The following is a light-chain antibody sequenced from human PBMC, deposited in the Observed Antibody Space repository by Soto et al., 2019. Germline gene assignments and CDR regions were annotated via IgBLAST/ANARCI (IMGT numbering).Light chain of an antibody. Sequence: QSALTLPASVPVSPVQSITISCTGTGRDIGAYNFVSWYQQHPGKAPKLMLYDVNIRPSGVSNRFSGSKSGNTASLTISGLQAEDEADYYCTSWTTSTTMIFGGGTKVPS. CDR1: GRDIGAYNF. CDR2: DVN. J-gene: IGLJ2*01. V-gene: IGLV2-14*03. CDR3: TSWTTSTTMI.